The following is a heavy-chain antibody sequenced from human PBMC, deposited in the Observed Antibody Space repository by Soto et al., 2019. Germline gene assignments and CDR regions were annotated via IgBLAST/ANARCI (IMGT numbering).Heavy chain of an antibody. V-gene: IGHV3-9*01. CDR1: GFTFDDYA. J-gene: IGHJ3*02. D-gene: IGHD1-26*01. CDR2: ISWNSGSI. CDR3: AKDTGGSYLHVAFDI. Sequence: GGSLRLSCAASGFTFDDYAMHWVRQAPGKGLEWVSGISWNSGSIGYADSVKGRFTISRDNAKNSLYLQMNSLRAEDTALYYCAKDTGGSYLHVAFDIWGQGTMVTVSS.